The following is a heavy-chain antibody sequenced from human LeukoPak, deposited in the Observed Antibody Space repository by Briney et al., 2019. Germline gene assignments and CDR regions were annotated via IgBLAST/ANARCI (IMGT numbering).Heavy chain of an antibody. Sequence: GASVKVSCKASGYTFTSYDINWVRQATGQGLEWMGWMNPNSGNTGYAQKFQGRVTMTRNTSISTAYMELSSLRSEDTAVYYCATVPPKWRVAAAGLFDYWGQGTLVTVSS. CDR2: MNPNSGNT. J-gene: IGHJ4*02. CDR3: ATVPPKWRVAAAGLFDY. V-gene: IGHV1-8*01. CDR1: GYTFTSYD. D-gene: IGHD6-13*01.